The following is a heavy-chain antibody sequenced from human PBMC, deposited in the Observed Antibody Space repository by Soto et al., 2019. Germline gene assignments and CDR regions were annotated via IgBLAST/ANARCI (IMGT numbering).Heavy chain of an antibody. CDR3: ARDFGGVSGTSNYFDH. V-gene: IGHV4-31*03. D-gene: IGHD3-16*01. CDR2: IYYSGFT. J-gene: IGHJ4*02. CDR1: GGSISSGGYY. Sequence: TSETLSLTCTVSGGSISSGGYYWNWIRQHPGKGLEWIGYIYYSGFTLYNPSLKSRVTISVDTSKNQFSLKLSSVTAADTAVYYCARDFGGVSGTSNYFDHWGQGTPVTVSS.